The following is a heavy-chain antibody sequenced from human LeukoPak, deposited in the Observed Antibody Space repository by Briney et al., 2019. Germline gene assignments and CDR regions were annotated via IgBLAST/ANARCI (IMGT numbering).Heavy chain of an antibody. Sequence: ASVKVSCKASGYTFTSYGISWVRQAPGQGLEWMGWISAYNGNTNYAQKLQGRVTTTTDTSTSTAYMELRRLRSDDTAVYDCARVPAEWFGELEHVVDNGFDPWGQGTLVTVSS. CDR3: ARVPAEWFGELEHVVDNGFDP. D-gene: IGHD3-10*01. J-gene: IGHJ5*02. CDR1: GYTFTSYG. CDR2: ISAYNGNT. V-gene: IGHV1-18*04.